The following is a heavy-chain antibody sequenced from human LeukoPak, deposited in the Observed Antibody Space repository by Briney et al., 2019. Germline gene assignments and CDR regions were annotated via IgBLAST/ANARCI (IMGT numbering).Heavy chain of an antibody. V-gene: IGHV3-23*01. Sequence: GGSLRLSCAASGFTFSSYAMSWVRQAPGKGLEWVSAFSGSGGGTYYADSVKGRFAISRDNSKNTLYLQMNSLRAEDTAVYFCAKSGYNRFDYWGQGTLVTVSS. D-gene: IGHD5-24*01. J-gene: IGHJ4*02. CDR3: AKSGYNRFDY. CDR2: FSGSGGGT. CDR1: GFTFSSYA.